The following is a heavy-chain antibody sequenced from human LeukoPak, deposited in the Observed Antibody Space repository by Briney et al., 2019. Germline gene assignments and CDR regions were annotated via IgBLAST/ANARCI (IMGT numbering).Heavy chain of an antibody. J-gene: IGHJ4*02. CDR3: AKESQLSYSGTFYIDY. V-gene: IGHV3-30*02. CDR1: GLTFSSYG. Sequence: GSLRLSCAASGLTFSSYGMNWVRQAPGKGLEWVAFIRYDGSNKYYADSVKGRFTISRDSSKNTLYLQMNSLRAEDTAVYYCAKESQLSYSGTFYIDYWGQGTLVTVSS. D-gene: IGHD1-26*01. CDR2: IRYDGSNK.